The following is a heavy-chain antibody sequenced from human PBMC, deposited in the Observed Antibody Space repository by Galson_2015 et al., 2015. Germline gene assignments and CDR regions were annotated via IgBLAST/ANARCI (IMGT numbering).Heavy chain of an antibody. CDR2: IKHDGREK. D-gene: IGHD6-19*01. J-gene: IGHJ4*02. Sequence: SLRLSCAASGFSFSNYWLNWVRQAPGNGLEWVATIKHDGREKYYVDSVKGRFTISRDNAANLMYLQMNGLRAGDSAVYYCVAGIGWLPDYWGQGTRVTVSS. CDR3: VAGIGWLPDY. CDR1: GFSFSNYW. V-gene: IGHV3-7*01.